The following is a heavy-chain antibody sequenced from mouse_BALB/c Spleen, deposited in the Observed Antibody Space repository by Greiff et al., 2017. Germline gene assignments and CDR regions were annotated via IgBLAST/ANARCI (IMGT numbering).Heavy chain of an antibody. J-gene: IGHJ2*01. Sequence: QVHVKQPGAELVKPGASVKLSCKASGYTFTSYWMHWVKQRPGQGLEWIGEINPSNGRTNYNEKFKSKATLTVDKSSSTAYMQLSSLTSEDSAVYYCARGYGYDYWGQGTTLTVSS. V-gene: IGHV1S81*02. CDR3: ARGYGYDY. D-gene: IGHD1-2*01. CDR1: GYTFTSYW. CDR2: INPSNGRT.